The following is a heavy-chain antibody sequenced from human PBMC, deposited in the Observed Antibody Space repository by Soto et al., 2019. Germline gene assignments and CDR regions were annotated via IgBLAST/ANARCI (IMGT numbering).Heavy chain of an antibody. CDR3: ARQKVGAAGRPWFFDY. CDR1: GGSISTYY. CDR2: VHYSGST. V-gene: IGHV4-59*01. Sequence: QVQLQESGPGLVKPSETLSLICTVSGGSISTYYLNWIRQPPGMGLEWIGSVHYSGSTDYNPSLNSRVTISVDTSKYQFSLKLSSVTAADTALYYCARQKVGAAGRPWFFDYWGQGILVTISS. D-gene: IGHD6-25*01. J-gene: IGHJ4*02.